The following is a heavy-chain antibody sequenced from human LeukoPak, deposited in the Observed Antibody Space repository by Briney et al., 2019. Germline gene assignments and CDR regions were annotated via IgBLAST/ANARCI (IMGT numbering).Heavy chain of an antibody. J-gene: IGHJ4*02. Sequence: GGSLRLSCAASGFTFDDYGMSWVRQAPGKGLEWVSGFNWNGGSTGYADSVKGRFTISRDNAKNSLYLQMNSLRAEDTALYYCAREVEVLVTMVRGAVDYWGQGTLVTVSS. D-gene: IGHD3-10*01. CDR3: AREVEVLVTMVRGAVDY. CDR1: GFTFDDYG. V-gene: IGHV3-20*04. CDR2: FNWNGGST.